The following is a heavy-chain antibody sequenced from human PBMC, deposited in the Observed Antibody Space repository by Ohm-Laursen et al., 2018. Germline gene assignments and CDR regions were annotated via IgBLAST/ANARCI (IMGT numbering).Heavy chain of an antibody. CDR1: GGSISSYY. CDR2: IHYSGNT. Sequence: PSQTLSLTCTVSGGSISSYYWSWIRQPPGKGLEWIGYIHYSGNTNYNPSLKSRVTISVDTSKTQFSLKLSSVTAADTAVYYCARQRSGSTGMDVWGQGTTVIVSS. D-gene: IGHD3-10*01. CDR3: ARQRSGSTGMDV. J-gene: IGHJ6*02. V-gene: IGHV4-59*08.